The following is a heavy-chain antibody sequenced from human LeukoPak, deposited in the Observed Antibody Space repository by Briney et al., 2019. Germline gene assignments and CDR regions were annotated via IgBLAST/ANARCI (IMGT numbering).Heavy chain of an antibody. CDR3: AKNTVPCGSGPLCFDY. V-gene: IGHV3-23*01. J-gene: IGHJ4*02. CDR2: ISGSGGST. CDR1: GFTFSSYA. Sequence: GGSLRLSCAASGFTFSSYAMSWVRQAPGKGLEWVSAISGSGGSTYYADSVKGRFTISRDNSKNTLYLQMNSLRAEDTAVYYCAKNTVPCGSGPLCFDYWGQGTLVTVSS. D-gene: IGHD3-10*01.